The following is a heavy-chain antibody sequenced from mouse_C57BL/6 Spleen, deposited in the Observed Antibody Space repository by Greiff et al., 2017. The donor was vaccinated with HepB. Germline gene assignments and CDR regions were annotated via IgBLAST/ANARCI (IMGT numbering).Heavy chain of an antibody. Sequence: QVQLQQPGAELVKPGASVKLSCKASGYTFTSYWMHWVKQRPGRGLEWIGRIDPNSGGTKYNEKFKSKATLTVDKPSSTAYMQLSSLTSEDSAVYYCAREESIYYGNLAWFAYWGQGTLVTVSA. V-gene: IGHV1-72*01. CDR3: AREESIYYGNLAWFAY. D-gene: IGHD2-1*01. CDR1: GYTFTSYW. CDR2: IDPNSGGT. J-gene: IGHJ3*01.